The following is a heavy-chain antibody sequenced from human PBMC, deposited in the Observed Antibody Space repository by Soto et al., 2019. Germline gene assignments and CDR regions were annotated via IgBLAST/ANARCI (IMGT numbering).Heavy chain of an antibody. CDR1: RFTLSSYA. CDR3: AKDHFSGSSHY. D-gene: IGHD1-26*01. V-gene: IGHV3-23*01. Sequence: LSLSCAASRFTLSSYAMSWVRQARGKGLAWVSAISGSGGSTYHASTVKGRFTIPGDNSKNTLYLQMNSLSAEETAVYYCAKDHFSGSSHYWGQGTLVPVSS. J-gene: IGHJ4*02. CDR2: ISGSGGST.